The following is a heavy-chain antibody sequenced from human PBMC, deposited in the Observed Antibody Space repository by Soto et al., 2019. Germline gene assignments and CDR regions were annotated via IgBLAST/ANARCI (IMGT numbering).Heavy chain of an antibody. Sequence: ASVKVSCKASGYTFTGYYMHWVRQAPGQGLEWMGWINPNSGGTNYAQKFQGRVTMTRDTSISTAYMELSSPRSEDTAVYYCARSGYCTNGVCYTRYNWFDPWGQGTLVTVSS. D-gene: IGHD2-8*01. V-gene: IGHV1-2*02. CDR2: INPNSGGT. CDR3: ARSGYCTNGVCYTRYNWFDP. CDR1: GYTFTGYY. J-gene: IGHJ5*02.